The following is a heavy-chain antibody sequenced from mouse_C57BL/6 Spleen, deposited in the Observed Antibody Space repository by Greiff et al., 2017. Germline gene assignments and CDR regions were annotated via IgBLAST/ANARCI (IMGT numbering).Heavy chain of an antibody. CDR3: ARPNSNLGYYYDVGY. Sequence: DVKLQESGAGLVKPGASLKLSCAASGFTFSDYGMHWVRQAPGKGLEWVAYISSGSSTTDYEETVKGRFTISRDNAKNTLFLQMTSLRSEDSALYDCARPNSNLGYYYDVGYRGQGASVTVSS. D-gene: IGHD2-5*01. J-gene: IGHJ4*01. CDR2: ISSGSSTT. V-gene: IGHV5-17*01. CDR1: GFTFSDYG.